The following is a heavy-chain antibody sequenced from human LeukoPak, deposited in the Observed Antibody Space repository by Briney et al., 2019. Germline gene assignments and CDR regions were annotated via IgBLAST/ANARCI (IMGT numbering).Heavy chain of an antibody. CDR2: INRKSGGT. Sequence: ASVKVSCKASGYTFTSYGISWVRQAPGQGLEWMGWINRKSGGTNYAQKFQGRVTMTRDTSISTACMELSRLRSDDTAVYYCARGPHWDPHFDYWGQGTLVTVSS. CDR1: GYTFTSYG. CDR3: ARGPHWDPHFDY. J-gene: IGHJ4*02. D-gene: IGHD7-27*01. V-gene: IGHV1-2*02.